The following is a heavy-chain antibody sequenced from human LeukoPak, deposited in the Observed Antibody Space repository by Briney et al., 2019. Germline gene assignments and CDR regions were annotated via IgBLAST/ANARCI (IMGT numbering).Heavy chain of an antibody. J-gene: IGHJ6*02. CDR1: GFTFSSYW. D-gene: IGHD3-3*01. Sequence: GGSLRLSCAASGFTFSSYWMHWVRHTPGKGLVWVSRISHDGGSTSYADSVKGRFTMSRDNGKNTLYLQMNSLRAEDTAVYYCTRDSYARSGSLYYYYGIDVWGQGTTVTVSS. CDR2: ISHDGGST. CDR3: TRDSYARSGSLYYYYGIDV. V-gene: IGHV3-74*01.